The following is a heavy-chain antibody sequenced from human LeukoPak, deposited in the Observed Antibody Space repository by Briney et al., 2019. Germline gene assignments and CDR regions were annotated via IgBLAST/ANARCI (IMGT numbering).Heavy chain of an antibody. J-gene: IGHJ4*02. CDR2: INTNTGNP. V-gene: IGHV7-4-1*02. Sequence: GASVKVSCKASGYTFTNYGISWVRQAPGQGLEWMGWINTNTGNPTYAQGFTGRFVFSLDTSVSTAYLQISSLKAEDTAVYYCARTRIQDDYWGQGTLVTVSS. CDR3: ARTRIQDDY. D-gene: IGHD5-18*01. CDR1: GYTFTNYG.